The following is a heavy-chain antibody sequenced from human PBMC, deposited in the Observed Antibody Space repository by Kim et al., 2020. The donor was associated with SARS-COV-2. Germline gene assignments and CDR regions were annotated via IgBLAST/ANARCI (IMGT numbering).Heavy chain of an antibody. CDR1: GGTFSSYA. CDR2: IIPIFGTA. CDR3: AYSSGSSTYYYYGMDV. V-gene: IGHV1-69*13. J-gene: IGHJ6*02. D-gene: IGHD3-10*01. Sequence: SVKVSCKASGGTFSSYAISWVRQPPGQGLEWMGGIIPIFGTANYAQKFQGRVTITADESTSTAYMELSSLRSEDTAVYYCAYSSGSSTYYYYGMDVWGQGTTVTVSS.